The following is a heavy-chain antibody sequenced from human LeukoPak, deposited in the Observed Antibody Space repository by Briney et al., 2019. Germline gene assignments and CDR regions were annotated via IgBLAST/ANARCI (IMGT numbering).Heavy chain of an antibody. Sequence: ASVKVSRKASGYTFTSYYMHWVRQAPGQGLEWMGIINPSGGSTSYAQKFQGRVTMTRDTSTSTVYMELSSLRSEDTAVYYRARNLGRDGYNPLGWGQGTLVTVSS. CDR3: ARNLGRDGYNPLG. V-gene: IGHV1-46*01. CDR2: INPSGGST. CDR1: GYTFTSYY. J-gene: IGHJ4*02. D-gene: IGHD5-24*01.